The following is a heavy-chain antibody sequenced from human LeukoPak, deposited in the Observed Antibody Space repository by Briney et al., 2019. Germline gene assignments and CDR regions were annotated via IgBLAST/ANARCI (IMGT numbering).Heavy chain of an antibody. CDR3: ARDMVY. Sequence: PGGTLRLSCAASGFTFSSYAMHWVRQAPGKGLEWVAVIPYDGSNKYYADSVKGRFTISRDNSKNTLYLQMNSLRAEDTAVYYCARDMVYWGQGTLVTVSS. CDR2: IPYDGSNK. V-gene: IGHV3-30*04. J-gene: IGHJ4*02. CDR1: GFTFSSYA. D-gene: IGHD3-10*01.